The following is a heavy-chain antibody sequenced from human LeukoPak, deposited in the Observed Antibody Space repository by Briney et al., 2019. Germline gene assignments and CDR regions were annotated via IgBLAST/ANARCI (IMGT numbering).Heavy chain of an antibody. CDR1: GDSVSSNSAA. Sequence: SQTLSLTCAISGDSVSSNSAAWNWIRQSPSRGLEWLGRTYYRSKWYNDCAVSVKSRITINPDTSKNQFSLQLNSVTPEDTAVYYCARGYDILTGYYVDYYYYGMDVWGKGTTVTVSS. CDR3: ARGYDILTGYYVDYYYYGMDV. D-gene: IGHD3-9*01. CDR2: TYYRSKWYN. J-gene: IGHJ6*04. V-gene: IGHV6-1*01.